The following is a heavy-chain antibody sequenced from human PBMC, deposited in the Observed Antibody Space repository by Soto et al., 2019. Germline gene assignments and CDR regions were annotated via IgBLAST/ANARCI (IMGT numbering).Heavy chain of an antibody. V-gene: IGHV4-39*01. CDR3: ARRRFLEWSDAFDI. CDR2: IYYSGST. Sequence: SETLSLTCTVSGGSISSSSYYWGWIRQPPGKGLEWIGSIYYSGSTYYNPSLKSRVTISVDTSKNQFSLKLSSVTAADTAVYYCARRRFLEWSDAFDIWGQGTMVTVSS. CDR1: GGSISSSSYY. J-gene: IGHJ3*02. D-gene: IGHD3-3*01.